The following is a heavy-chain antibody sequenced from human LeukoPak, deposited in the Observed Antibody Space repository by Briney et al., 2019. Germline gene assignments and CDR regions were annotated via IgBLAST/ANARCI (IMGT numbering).Heavy chain of an antibody. Sequence: SVKVSCKASRGTFSGYAISWVRQAPGQGLEWMGRTIPIFGTANYAQKFRGRVTITTDESTSTAYMELSSLRSEDTAVYYCARDCACGDYEDWFDPWGQGTLVTVSS. CDR2: TIPIFGTA. D-gene: IGHD4-17*01. V-gene: IGHV1-69*05. J-gene: IGHJ5*02. CDR3: ARDCACGDYEDWFDP. CDR1: RGTFSGYA.